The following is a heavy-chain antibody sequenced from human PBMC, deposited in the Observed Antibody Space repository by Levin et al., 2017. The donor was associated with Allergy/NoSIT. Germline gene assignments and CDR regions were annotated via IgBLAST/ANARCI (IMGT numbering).Heavy chain of an antibody. CDR3: ARAEYYSYGPDY. Sequence: SETLSLTCTVSGGSISSYYWSWIRQPPGKGLEWIGYIYYSRSTNYNPSLKSRVTMSVDTSKNQFSLKLSSVTAADTAVYYCARAEYYSYGPDYWGQGTLVTVSS. V-gene: IGHV4-59*01. CDR2: IYYSRST. D-gene: IGHD5-18*01. J-gene: IGHJ4*02. CDR1: GGSISSYY.